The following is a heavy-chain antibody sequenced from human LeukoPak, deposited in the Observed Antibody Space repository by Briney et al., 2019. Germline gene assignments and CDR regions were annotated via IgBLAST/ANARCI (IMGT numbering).Heavy chain of an antibody. CDR3: ARDFGYSSGWSLGGWFDP. J-gene: IGHJ5*02. CDR2: IYTSGST. Sequence: MPSETLSLTCTVSGGSISSYYWSWIRQPAGKGLEWIGRIYTSGSTDYNPSLKSRVTMSVDTSKNQFSLKLSSVTAADTAVYYCARDFGYSSGWSLGGWFDPWGQGTLVTVSS. V-gene: IGHV4-4*07. D-gene: IGHD6-19*01. CDR1: GGSISSYY.